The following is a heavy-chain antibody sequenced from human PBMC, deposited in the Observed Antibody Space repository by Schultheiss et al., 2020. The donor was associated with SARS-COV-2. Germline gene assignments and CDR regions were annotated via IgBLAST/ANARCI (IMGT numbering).Heavy chain of an antibody. CDR3: ARVVVVVVAARDTDYYGMDV. CDR2: IIPILGIA. CDR1: GGTFSSYA. D-gene: IGHD2-15*01. Sequence: SVKVSCKASGGTFSSYAISWVRQAPGQGLEWMGRIIPILGIANYAQKFQGRVTITADKSTSTAYMELSSLRSEDTAVYYCARVVVVVVAARDTDYYGMDVWGQGTTVTVSS. J-gene: IGHJ6*02. V-gene: IGHV1-69*04.